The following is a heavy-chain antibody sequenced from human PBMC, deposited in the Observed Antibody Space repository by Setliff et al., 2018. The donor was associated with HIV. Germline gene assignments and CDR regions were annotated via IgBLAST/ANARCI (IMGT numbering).Heavy chain of an antibody. J-gene: IGHJ4*02. D-gene: IGHD1-1*01. Sequence: GGSLRLSCAASGFTFSSYAMSWVRQAPGKGLEWVSTISAGGGSTYYADSVKGRFTISRDNSKNTLYLQMNSLRAEDTAVYYCARETRPGLTRSGFDYWGQGTLVTVSS. CDR3: ARETRPGLTRSGFDY. V-gene: IGHV3-23*01. CDR1: GFTFSSYA. CDR2: ISAGGGST.